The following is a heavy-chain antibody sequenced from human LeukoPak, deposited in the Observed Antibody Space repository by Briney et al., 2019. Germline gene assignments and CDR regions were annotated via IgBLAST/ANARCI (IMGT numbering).Heavy chain of an antibody. CDR2: IRTSGGST. D-gene: IGHD3-22*01. CDR3: AKDDSSGVICDY. CDR1: GFTFSNYA. Sequence: GGSLRLSCAASGFTFSNYAMSWVRLAPGKGLEWVSTIRTSGGSTYYADSVKGRFTISRDNSKNTLFLQMNSLRAEDTAVYYCAKDDSSGVICDYWGQGALVTVSS. V-gene: IGHV3-23*01. J-gene: IGHJ4*02.